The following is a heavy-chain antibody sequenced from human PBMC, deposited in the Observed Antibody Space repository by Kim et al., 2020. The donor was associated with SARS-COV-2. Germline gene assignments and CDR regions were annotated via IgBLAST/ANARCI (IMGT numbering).Heavy chain of an antibody. CDR2: MNPNSGNT. D-gene: IGHD3-22*01. CDR1: GYTFTSYD. J-gene: IGHJ5*02. CDR3: ARDYDSSGCWFDP. Sequence: ASVKVSCKASGYTFTSYDINWVRQATGQGLEWMGWMNPNSGNTGYAQKFQGRVTMTRNTSISTAYMELSSLRSEDTAVYYCARDYDSSGCWFDPWGQGTLVTVSS. V-gene: IGHV1-8*01.